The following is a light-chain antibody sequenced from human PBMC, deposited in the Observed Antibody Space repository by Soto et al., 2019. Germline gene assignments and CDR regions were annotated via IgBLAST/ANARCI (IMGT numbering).Light chain of an antibody. CDR3: ATWDDSLNGPV. V-gene: IGLV1-44*01. Sequence: QSVLTQPPSASGTPGQRVTISCSGNTSNIGSNSVNWYQQFPGTAPKVLIYSNNKRPSGGPDRFSGSKSGTSASLAISGLXSEDEAGYYCATWDDSLNGPVFGGGTKVTVL. CDR1: TSNIGSNS. J-gene: IGLJ3*02. CDR2: SNN.